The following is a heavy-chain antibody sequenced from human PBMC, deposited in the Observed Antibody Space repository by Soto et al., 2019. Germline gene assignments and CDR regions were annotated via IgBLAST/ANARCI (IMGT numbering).Heavy chain of an antibody. CDR2: IYYSGST. D-gene: IGHD5-18*01. V-gene: IGHV4-61*03. Sequence: SETLSLTCTVSGGSVSSGSYYWSWIRQPPGKGLEWIGYIYYSGSTNYNPSLKSRVAISVDTSKNHFSLKLSSVTTADTAVYYCARRPGELWSTGYFDYWGQGTLVTVSS. J-gene: IGHJ4*02. CDR1: GGSVSSGSYY. CDR3: ARRPGELWSTGYFDY.